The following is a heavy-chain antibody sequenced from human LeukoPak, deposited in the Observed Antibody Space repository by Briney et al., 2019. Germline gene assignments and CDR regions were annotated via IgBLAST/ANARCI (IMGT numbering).Heavy chain of an antibody. Sequence: PGRSLRLSCAASGFTFTGYGMHWVRQAPGKGLEWVAVIWYDGSNKYYADSVKGRFTISRDNPKNTLYLQMNSLRAEDLAVYYCARDRATDYFDYWGQGTLVTVSS. CDR3: ARDRATDYFDY. CDR1: GFTFTGYG. V-gene: IGHV3-33*01. J-gene: IGHJ4*02. D-gene: IGHD1-26*01. CDR2: IWYDGSNK.